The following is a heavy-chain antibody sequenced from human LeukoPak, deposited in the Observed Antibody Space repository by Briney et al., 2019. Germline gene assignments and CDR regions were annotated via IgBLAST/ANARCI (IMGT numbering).Heavy chain of an antibody. CDR2: IGSAGAT. V-gene: IGHV3-13*01. CDR1: GFTFSNYD. J-gene: IGHJ2*01. Sequence: GGSLRLSCAASGFTFSNYDMHWVRQTTGKGLEWVSAIGSAGATYYPGSLKGRFTISRENAKNSLILQMNSLRVGDTAVYFCARGGISAFMPDNWYFDLWGRGTLVTVSS. D-gene: IGHD1-26*01. CDR3: ARGGISAFMPDNWYFDL.